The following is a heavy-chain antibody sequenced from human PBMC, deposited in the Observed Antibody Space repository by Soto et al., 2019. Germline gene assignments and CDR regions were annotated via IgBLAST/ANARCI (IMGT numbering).Heavy chain of an antibody. J-gene: IGHJ4*02. CDR2: INAGNGNT. V-gene: IGHV1-3*01. Sequence: ASVKVSCKASGYTFTSYAMHWVRQAPGQRLEWMGWINAGNGNTKYSQKFQGRVTITRDTSASTAYMELSSLRSEDTAVYYCARDPESRYYFDYWGQGTLVTLSS. CDR1: GYTFTSYA. D-gene: IGHD3-16*02. CDR3: ARDPESRYYFDY.